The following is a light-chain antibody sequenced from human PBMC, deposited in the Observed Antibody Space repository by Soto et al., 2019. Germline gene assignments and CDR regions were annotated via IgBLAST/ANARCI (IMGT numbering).Light chain of an antibody. J-gene: IGLJ3*02. CDR2: RDN. V-gene: IGLV1-47*01. CDR3: ASWDDSLSGRV. Sequence: QSVLTQPPSASGTPGQRVTISCYGSSSNIGDNYVSWSQHLPGTAPKLLIYRDNQRPSGVPDRFSGSKSGTSASLAISGLLSEDEADYYCASWDDSLSGRVFGGGPKVTVL. CDR1: SSNIGDNY.